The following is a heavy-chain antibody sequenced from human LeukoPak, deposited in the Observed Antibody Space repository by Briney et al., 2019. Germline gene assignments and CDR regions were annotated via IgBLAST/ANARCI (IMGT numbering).Heavy chain of an antibody. CDR3: AKIRLRPVDYFDY. V-gene: IGHV3-7*03. D-gene: IGHD3-16*01. CDR1: GFTFRSYW. J-gene: IGHJ4*02. CDR2: IKQDGSEK. Sequence: GGSLRLSCAASGFTFRSYWMSWVRQAPGKGLEWVANIKQDGSEKYYVDSVKGRFTISRDNSKNTLYLQMNSLRAEDTAVYYCAKIRLRPVDYFDYWGQGTLVTVSS.